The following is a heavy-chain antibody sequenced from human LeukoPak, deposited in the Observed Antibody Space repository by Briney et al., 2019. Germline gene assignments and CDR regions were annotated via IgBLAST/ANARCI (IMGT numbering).Heavy chain of an antibody. V-gene: IGHV3-21*01. CDR1: GFSFSDYD. Sequence: PGGSLRLSCSASGFSFSDYDMNWVRQAPGKGLEWVSAISGRSSHIYYGESVKGRFTIPRDNAKNSLYLQMDSLGVEDTAVYYCGRAFPPLRTSSAGDLWGQGTLVIVSS. CDR2: ISGRSSHI. CDR3: GRAFPPLRTSSAGDL. J-gene: IGHJ1*01. D-gene: IGHD3-16*01.